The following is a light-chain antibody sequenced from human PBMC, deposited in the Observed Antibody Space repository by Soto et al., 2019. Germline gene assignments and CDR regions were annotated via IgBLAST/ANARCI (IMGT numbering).Light chain of an antibody. CDR2: DVS. CDR1: SSDVGGSNY. V-gene: IGLV2-11*01. J-gene: IGLJ1*01. Sequence: QSVLTQPASVSGSPGQSITISCTGTSSDVGGSNYVSWYQHHPGKAPKLMTYDVSKRPSGVPDRFSGSKSGNTASLTISGLQAEDEADYYCCSYADNYSYVFGTGTKVTVL. CDR3: CSYADNYSYV.